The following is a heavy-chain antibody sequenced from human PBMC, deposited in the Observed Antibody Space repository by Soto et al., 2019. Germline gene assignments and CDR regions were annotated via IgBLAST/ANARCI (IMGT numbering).Heavy chain of an antibody. D-gene: IGHD6-13*01. Sequence: QVQLVQSGAEVKKPGSSVKVSCKASGVTFSSYTISWVRQAPGQGLEWMGRIIPIRGIANYAQKFQGRVTITADQSTSPAYMALSSLRSEDTAVYSGASSEPGIAESGRLDYWGQGALVAVSS. J-gene: IGHJ4*02. CDR2: IIPIRGIA. CDR1: GVTFSSYT. CDR3: ASSEPGIAESGRLDY. V-gene: IGHV1-69*02.